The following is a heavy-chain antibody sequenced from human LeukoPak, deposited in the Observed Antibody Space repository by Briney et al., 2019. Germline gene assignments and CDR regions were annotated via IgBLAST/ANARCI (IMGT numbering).Heavy chain of an antibody. CDR3: ARGWYFDL. V-gene: IGHV4-59*01. CDR2: IYYSGST. CDR1: GGSISSYY. Sequence: KPSETLSLTCTVPGGSISSYYWSWIRQPPGKGLEWIGYIYYSGSTNYNPSLKSRVTISVDTSKNQFSLKLSSVTAADTAVYYCARGWYFDLWGRGTLVTVSS. J-gene: IGHJ2*01.